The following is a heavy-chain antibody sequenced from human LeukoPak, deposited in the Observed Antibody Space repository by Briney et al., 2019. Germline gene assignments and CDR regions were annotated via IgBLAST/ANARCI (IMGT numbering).Heavy chain of an antibody. CDR2: IYYSGTT. CDR1: GGSISSFY. V-gene: IGHV4-59*08. CDR3: ARRGPFDY. J-gene: IGHJ4*02. Sequence: SETLSLTCTVSGGSISSFYWTWIRQPPGKGLEWIGYIYYSGTTNYNPSLKSRVTISIDTSKNQFSLRLSSVTAADTAVYYCARRGPFDYWGQGTLVTVSS. D-gene: IGHD3/OR15-3a*01.